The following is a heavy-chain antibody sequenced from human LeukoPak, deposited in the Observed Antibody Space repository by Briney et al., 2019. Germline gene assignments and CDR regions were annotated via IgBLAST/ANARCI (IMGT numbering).Heavy chain of an antibody. CDR2: IIPILGIA. V-gene: IGHV1-69*04. Sequence: ASVKVSCKASGGTFSSYAISWVRQAPGQGLEWMGRIIPILGIANYAQKFQGRATITADKSTSTAYMELSSLRSEDTAVYYCAREGRMAGPIDYWGQGTLVTVSS. J-gene: IGHJ4*02. CDR3: AREGRMAGPIDY. D-gene: IGHD5-24*01. CDR1: GGTFSSYA.